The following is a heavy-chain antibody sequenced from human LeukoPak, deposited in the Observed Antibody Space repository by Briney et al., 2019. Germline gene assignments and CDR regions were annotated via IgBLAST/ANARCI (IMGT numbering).Heavy chain of an antibody. CDR3: VRIVAHDDSDI. J-gene: IGHJ3*02. D-gene: IGHD3-22*01. CDR2: ISSIGSTI. V-gene: IGHV3-48*03. CDR1: GFTFSSYE. Sequence: GGSLRLSCAASGFTFSSYEMNWVRQAPGKGLERLSYISSIGSTIYYADSVKGRFTISRDNAKNSLYLQMNSLRAEDTAVYYCVRIVAHDDSDIWGQGTMVTVSS.